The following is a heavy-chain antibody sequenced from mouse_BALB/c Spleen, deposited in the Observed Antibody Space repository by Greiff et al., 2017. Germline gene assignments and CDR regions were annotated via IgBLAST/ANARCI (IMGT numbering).Heavy chain of an antibody. CDR2: INPSTGYT. CDR3: AKGLPLSWFAY. CDR1: GYTFTSYW. D-gene: IGHD2-10*01. Sequence: VQLQQSGAELAKPGASVKMSCKASGYTFTSYWMHWVKQRPGQGLEWIGYINPSTGYTEYNQKFKDKATLTADKSSSTAYMQLSSLTSEDSAVYYCAKGLPLSWFAYWGQGTLVTVSA. V-gene: IGHV1-7*01. J-gene: IGHJ3*01.